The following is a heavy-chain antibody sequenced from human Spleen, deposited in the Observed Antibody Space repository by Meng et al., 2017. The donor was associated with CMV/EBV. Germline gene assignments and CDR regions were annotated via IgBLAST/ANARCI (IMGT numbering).Heavy chain of an antibody. V-gene: IGHV1-8*01. CDR1: FTSYD. CDR2: MNPDTGNT. Sequence: FTSYDINWVRQAPGQGLEWMGWMNPDTGNTGYAQKFQGRVTMTRNTSINTAYMELSSLRSEDTAVYYCARALKYYDFCSVTACPWFDPWGQGTLVTVSS. CDR3: ARALKYYDFCSVTACPWFDP. D-gene: IGHD3-3*01. J-gene: IGHJ5*02.